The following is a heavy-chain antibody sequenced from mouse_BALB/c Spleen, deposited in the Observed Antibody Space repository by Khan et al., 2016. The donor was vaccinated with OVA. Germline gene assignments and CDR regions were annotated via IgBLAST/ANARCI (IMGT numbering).Heavy chain of an antibody. CDR2: ISSDGDYT. D-gene: IGHD2-1*01. CDR3: AIYAYGNCAY. J-gene: IGHJ3*01. CDR1: GFTFSTYA. V-gene: IGHV5-9-3*01. Sequence: EVELVESGGGLVKPGGSLKLSCAASGFTFSTYAMSWVRQTPEKRLEWVATISSDGDYTSYPDNVTGRFTISRDNAKNTLYLQMSSLRSEDTAMYYCAIYAYGNCAYWGQGTLVTVSA.